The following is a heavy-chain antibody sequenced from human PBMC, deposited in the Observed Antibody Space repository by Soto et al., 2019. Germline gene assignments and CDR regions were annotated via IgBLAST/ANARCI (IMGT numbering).Heavy chain of an antibody. CDR2: ISSSSGTI. CDR1: EFTFSTYN. CDR3: ARDTNLGEIDY. Sequence: GGSLRLSCAASEFTFSTYNMNWVRQAPGKGLEWLSYISSSSGTIYYADSVKGRFTISRDNAKNSLYLQMNSLRAEDTAVYYCARDTNLGEIDYWGQGTLVTVSS. D-gene: IGHD2-2*01. J-gene: IGHJ4*02. V-gene: IGHV3-48*04.